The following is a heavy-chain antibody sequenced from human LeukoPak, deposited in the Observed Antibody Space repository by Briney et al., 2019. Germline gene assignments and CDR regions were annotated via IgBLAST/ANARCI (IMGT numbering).Heavy chain of an antibody. Sequence: SQTLSLTCTVAGASISSGDYYWGRIRQPPGKGLEWIGYIYHSGSTYYNPFLKSRVTISVDRSKNQFSLKLSSVTAADTAVYYCARGGIVPAAIANYYFDYWGQGTPVTVSS. V-gene: IGHV4-30-2*01. CDR1: GASISSGDYY. CDR2: IYHSGST. CDR3: ARGGIVPAAIANYYFDY. D-gene: IGHD2-2*01. J-gene: IGHJ4*02.